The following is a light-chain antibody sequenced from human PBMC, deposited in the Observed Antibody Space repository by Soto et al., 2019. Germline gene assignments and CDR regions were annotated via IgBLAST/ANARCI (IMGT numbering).Light chain of an antibody. V-gene: IGKV3-20*01. CDR2: GAS. Sequence: EIVLTQSPGTLSLSPGERATLSWRASQSVSSNYLAWYQQKPGQAPRLLIYGASSRATGIPDRISGSGSGTDFSLTISRLEPEDFAVYYCQQYGRSPWAFGQGTKVEIK. CDR1: QSVSSNY. J-gene: IGKJ1*01. CDR3: QQYGRSPWA.